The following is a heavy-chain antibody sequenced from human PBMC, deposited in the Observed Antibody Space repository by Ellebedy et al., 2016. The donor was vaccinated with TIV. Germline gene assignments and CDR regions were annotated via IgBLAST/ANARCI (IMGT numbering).Heavy chain of an antibody. CDR3: ARWGIRYFDY. J-gene: IGHJ4*02. Sequence: GGSLRLSCAASGFTFDDHAMHWVRQTPGKGLEWVSGISWNSGSIGYADSVKGRFTISRDNAKNSLYLQMNSLRDEDTAVYYCARWGIRYFDYWGQGTLVTVSS. V-gene: IGHV3-9*01. CDR1: GFTFDDHA. D-gene: IGHD3-9*01. CDR2: ISWNSGSI.